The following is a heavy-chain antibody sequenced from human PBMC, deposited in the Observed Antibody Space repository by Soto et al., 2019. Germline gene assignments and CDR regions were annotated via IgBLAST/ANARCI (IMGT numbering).Heavy chain of an antibody. CDR2: IYHSGST. Sequence: LSLTCAVSGGSISSGGYSWSWIRQPPGKGLEWIGYIYHSGSTYYNPSLKSRVTISVDRSKNQFSLKLSSVTAADTAVYYCARDLGSGSYFDYWGQGTLVTVSS. D-gene: IGHD3-10*01. V-gene: IGHV4-30-2*01. J-gene: IGHJ4*02. CDR1: GGSISSGGYS. CDR3: ARDLGSGSYFDY.